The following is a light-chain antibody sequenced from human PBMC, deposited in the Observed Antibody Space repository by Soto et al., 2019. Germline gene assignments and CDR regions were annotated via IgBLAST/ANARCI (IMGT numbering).Light chain of an antibody. J-gene: IGKJ1*01. CDR3: QQYNDWPWT. V-gene: IGKV3-15*01. Sequence: EIVMTQSPATLSVSPGERATLSCRASQSVSSNLAWYQQTPGQAPRLLIYGASTRATSIPARFSGSGSETEFTLTISSLQSEDFAVYDCQQYNDWPWTFGQGTKVEIK. CDR2: GAS. CDR1: QSVSSN.